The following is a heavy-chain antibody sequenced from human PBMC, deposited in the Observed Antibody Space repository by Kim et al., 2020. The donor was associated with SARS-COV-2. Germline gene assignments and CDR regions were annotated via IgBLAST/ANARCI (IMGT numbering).Heavy chain of an antibody. V-gene: IGHV1-2*02. CDR3: ASAKWFGELYQGAFDI. Sequence: ASVKVSCKASGYTFTDNYMHWVRQAPGQGLEWMGWINPNSGGTNYAQTFQGRVTMTRDTSISTAYMALSRLRSDDTAVYYCASAKWFGELYQGAFDIWGQGTMVTVAS. D-gene: IGHD3-10*01. CDR2: INPNSGGT. CDR1: GYTFTDNY. J-gene: IGHJ3*02.